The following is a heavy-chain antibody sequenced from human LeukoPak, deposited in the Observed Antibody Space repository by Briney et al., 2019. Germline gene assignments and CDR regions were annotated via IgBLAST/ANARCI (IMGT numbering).Heavy chain of an antibody. CDR3: ARVWDDFWSGYHGGGFDY. V-gene: IGHV3-20*04. Sequence: GGSLRLSCAASGFTFDNYGMSWVRQAPGKGLEWVSGINWNGGSTGYADSVKGRFTISRDNAKNSLYLQMNSLRAEDTALYYCARVWDDFWSGYHGGGFDYWGQGTLVTVSS. CDR1: GFTFDNYG. D-gene: IGHD3-3*01. J-gene: IGHJ4*02. CDR2: INWNGGST.